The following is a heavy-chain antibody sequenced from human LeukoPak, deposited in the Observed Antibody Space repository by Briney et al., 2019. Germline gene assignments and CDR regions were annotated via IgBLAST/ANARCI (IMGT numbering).Heavy chain of an antibody. CDR3: ARDNYYDRPYYFDY. J-gene: IGHJ4*02. Sequence: GGSLRLSCAASGFNFSSYSMNWVRQAPGKGLEWVPSISSSSSYIYYADSVKGRFTISRDNAKNSLYLQMNSLRAEDTAVYYCARDNYYDRPYYFDYWGQGTLVTVSS. V-gene: IGHV3-21*01. CDR1: GFNFSSYS. D-gene: IGHD3-22*01. CDR2: ISSSSSYI.